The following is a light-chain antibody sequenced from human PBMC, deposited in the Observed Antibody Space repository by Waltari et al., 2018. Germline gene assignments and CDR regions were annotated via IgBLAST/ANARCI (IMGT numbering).Light chain of an antibody. CDR3: QQYYSTPT. J-gene: IGKJ3*01. CDR1: QSVLYSSNNKNY. V-gene: IGKV4-1*01. Sequence: DIVMTQSPDSLAVSLGGRATITCKSSQSVLYSSNNKNYLAWYQQKPGQPPKLLIYWASTRESGVPDRFSGSGSGTDFTLTISSLQAEDVAVYYCQQYYSTPTFGPGTTVDIK. CDR2: WAS.